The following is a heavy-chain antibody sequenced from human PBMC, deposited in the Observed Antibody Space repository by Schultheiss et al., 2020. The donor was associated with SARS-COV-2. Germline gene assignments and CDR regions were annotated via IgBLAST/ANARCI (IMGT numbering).Heavy chain of an antibody. CDR2: INPSGGNT. Sequence: ASVKVSCKASGYTFTSYYMHWVRQAPGQGLEWMGIINPSGGNTNYAQKLQGRVTMTTDTSTSTAYMELRSLRSDDTAVYYCARGFASWSGSYGPSSYWGQGTLVTVSS. D-gene: IGHD1-26*01. CDR3: ARGFASWSGSYGPSSY. J-gene: IGHJ4*02. CDR1: GYTFTSYY. V-gene: IGHV1-46*01.